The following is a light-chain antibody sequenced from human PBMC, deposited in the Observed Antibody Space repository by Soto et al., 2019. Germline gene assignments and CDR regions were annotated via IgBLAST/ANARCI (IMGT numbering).Light chain of an antibody. V-gene: IGLV2-14*01. J-gene: IGLJ1*01. CDR1: SSDVGGYNY. Sequence: QSVLTQPASVSGSPGQSITISCTGTSSDVGGYNYVSRYQQHPGKAPKLMIYEVRNRPSGVSNRFSGSKSGNTASPTISGLQPEDEADYYYSSDTSTSTLAYVCATGTKVTVL. CDR2: EVR. CDR3: SSDTSTSTLAYV.